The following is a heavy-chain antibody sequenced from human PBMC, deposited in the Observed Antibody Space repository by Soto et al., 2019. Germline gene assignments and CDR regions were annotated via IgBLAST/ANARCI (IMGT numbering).Heavy chain of an antibody. Sequence: PGGSLRLSCAASGFTFSSYGMHWVRQAPGKGLEWVAVISYDGSNKYYADSVKGRFTISRDNSKNTLYLQMNSLRAEDTAVYYCAKDISSGWPRDAWGQGTTVTVSS. CDR1: GFTFSSYG. V-gene: IGHV3-30*18. CDR3: AKDISSGWPRDA. CDR2: ISYDGSNK. J-gene: IGHJ6*02. D-gene: IGHD6-19*01.